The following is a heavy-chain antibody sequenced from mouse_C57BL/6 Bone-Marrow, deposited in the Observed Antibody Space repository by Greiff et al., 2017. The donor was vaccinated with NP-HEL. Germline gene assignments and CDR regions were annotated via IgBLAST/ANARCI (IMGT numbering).Heavy chain of an antibody. CDR2: ILPGSGST. Sequence: VQLQQSGAELMKPGASVKLSCKATGYTFTGYWIEWVKQRPGHGLEWIGEILPGSGSTNYNEKFKGKATFTADTSSNTAYMQLSSLTTEDSAIYYCARSRDMGYDGYYDWYFDVWGTGTTVTVSS. D-gene: IGHD2-3*01. CDR1: GYTFTGYW. CDR3: ARSRDMGYDGYYDWYFDV. V-gene: IGHV1-9*01. J-gene: IGHJ1*03.